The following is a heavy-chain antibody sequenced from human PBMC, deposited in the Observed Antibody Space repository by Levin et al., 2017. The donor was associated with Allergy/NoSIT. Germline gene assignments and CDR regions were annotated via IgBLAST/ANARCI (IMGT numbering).Heavy chain of an antibody. CDR1: GFTFSSYG. CDR2: ISYDGSNK. CDR3: AKSLDV. V-gene: IGHV3-30*18. Sequence: GGSLRLSCAASGFTFSSYGMHWVRQAPGKGLEWVAVISYDGSNKYYADSVKGRFTISRDNSKNTLYLQMNSLRAEDTAVYYCAKSLDVWGQGTTVTVSS. J-gene: IGHJ6*02.